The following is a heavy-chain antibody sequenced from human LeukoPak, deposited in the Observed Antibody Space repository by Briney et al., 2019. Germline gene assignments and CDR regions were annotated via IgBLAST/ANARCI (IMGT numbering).Heavy chain of an antibody. CDR3: ARICSGGSCYFPSI. CDR2: ISYDGGNK. D-gene: IGHD2-15*01. Sequence: GGSLSLSCAASGXVFSTSRMHWVRQAPGKGLEWVSVISYDGGNKYYADPVKGRFTISRDNSRNTLYLQMNSLKSEDTAVYYCARICSGGSCYFPSIWGQGTLVTVSS. V-gene: IGHV3-30-3*01. J-gene: IGHJ3*02. CDR1: GXVFSTSR.